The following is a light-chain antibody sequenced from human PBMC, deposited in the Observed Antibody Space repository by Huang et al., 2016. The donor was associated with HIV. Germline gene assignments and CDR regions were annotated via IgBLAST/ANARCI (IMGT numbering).Light chain of an antibody. V-gene: IGKV3-20*01. CDR2: GAC. CDR3: QQYERPPDT. J-gene: IGKJ3*01. CDR1: QSVGIY. Sequence: EIVLTQSPGTLSLSPGERATLSCRASQSVGIYLAWYQQKPGQAPRLLIYGACTRVTGIPDRFSGGGSGTDFTLSISRLEPEDFAVYYCQQYERPPDTFGPGTKVNIK.